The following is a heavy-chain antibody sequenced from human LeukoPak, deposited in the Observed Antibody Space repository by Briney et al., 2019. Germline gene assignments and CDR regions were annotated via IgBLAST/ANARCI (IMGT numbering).Heavy chain of an antibody. D-gene: IGHD3-16*01. Sequence: SEIVSLTCAVSGGSISGGGYSWSWIRQPPGKGLEWIGYIYHSGSTYYNPSLKSRVTISVDRSKNQFSLKLSSVTAADTAVYYCAREIVDGGAFDIWGQGTMATVSS. V-gene: IGHV4-30-2*01. CDR2: IYHSGST. CDR1: GGSISGGGYS. CDR3: AREIVDGGAFDI. J-gene: IGHJ3*02.